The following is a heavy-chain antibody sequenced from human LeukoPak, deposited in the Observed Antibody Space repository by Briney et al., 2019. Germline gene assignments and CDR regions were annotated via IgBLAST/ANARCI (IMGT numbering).Heavy chain of an antibody. CDR3: ASRGDSDYDTVDI. D-gene: IGHD5-12*01. J-gene: IGHJ3*02. CDR1: GGSFSGYY. V-gene: IGHV4-34*01. Sequence: SETLSLTCAVYGGSFSGYYWSWIRQPPGKGLEWIGEINHGGSTTYNPSLKSRVTISVDASKNQFSLRLSSVTAADTAVYYCASRGDSDYDTVDIWGQGTMVSVSS. CDR2: INHGGST.